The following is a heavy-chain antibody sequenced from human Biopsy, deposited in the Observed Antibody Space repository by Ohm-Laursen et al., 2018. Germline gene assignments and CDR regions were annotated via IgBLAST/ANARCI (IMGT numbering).Heavy chain of an antibody. CDR1: EFIFSRFW. Sequence: GSLRLSCAASEFIFSRFWMYWVRQAPGKGLVWVSRINSDGSSTNYADAVKGRFTISRDNAKNTVFLQMSSLRAEDTAVYYCTRAEAGSGSLLYFDYWGQGTLVTVSS. CDR2: INSDGSST. V-gene: IGHV3-74*01. J-gene: IGHJ4*02. CDR3: TRAEAGSGSLLYFDY. D-gene: IGHD3-10*01.